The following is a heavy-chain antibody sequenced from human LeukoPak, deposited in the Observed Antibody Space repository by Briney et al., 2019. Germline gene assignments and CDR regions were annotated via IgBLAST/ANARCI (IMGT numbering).Heavy chain of an antibody. J-gene: IGHJ5*02. D-gene: IGHD1-26*01. V-gene: IGHV1-69*04. CDR3: AILVGATLFDP. Sequence: SVKVSCKASGGTFSSYAISWVRQAPGQGLEWMGRIIPILGIANYAQKFQGRVTITADKSTSTAYMELSSLRSEDTAVYYCAILVGATLFDPWGQGTLVTVSS. CDR2: IIPILGIA. CDR1: GGTFSSYA.